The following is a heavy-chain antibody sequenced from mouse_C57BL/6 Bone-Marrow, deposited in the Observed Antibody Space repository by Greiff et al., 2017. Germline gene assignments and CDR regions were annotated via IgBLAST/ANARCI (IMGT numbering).Heavy chain of an antibody. CDR1: GYTFTSYW. D-gene: IGHD1-1*01. J-gene: IGHJ1*03. V-gene: IGHV1-55*01. CDR2: ISPGSGST. CDR3: AREDYYGSSYWYFDV. Sequence: QVQLQQPGAELVKPGASVKMSCKASGYTFTSYWITWVKQRPGQGLEWIGDISPGSGSTNYNEKFKSKATLTVDTSSSTAYMQLSSLTSEDSAVXYCAREDYYGSSYWYFDVWGTGTTVTVAS.